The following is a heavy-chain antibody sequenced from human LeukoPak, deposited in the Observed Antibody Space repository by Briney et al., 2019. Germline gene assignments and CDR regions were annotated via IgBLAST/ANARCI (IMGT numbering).Heavy chain of an antibody. CDR3: AKDIRYDSSGYSDY. J-gene: IGHJ4*02. D-gene: IGHD3-22*01. CDR1: GFTVDDYA. CDR2: ISGDGGST. Sequence: GGSLRPSCAASGFTVDDYAMHSVRQAPGKWLGCVSLISGDGGSTYYADSVKGRFTISRDNSKNSLYLQMNSLRTEDTALYYCAKDIRYDSSGYSDYWGQGTLVTVSS. V-gene: IGHV3-43*02.